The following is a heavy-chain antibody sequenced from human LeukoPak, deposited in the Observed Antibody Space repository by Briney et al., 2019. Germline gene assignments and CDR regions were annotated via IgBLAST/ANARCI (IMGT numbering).Heavy chain of an antibody. CDR1: GFTFSSYA. D-gene: IGHD3-3*01. J-gene: IGHJ4*02. V-gene: IGHV3-30*04. Sequence: GRSLRLSCAASGFTFSSYAMHWVRRAPGKGLEWVAVISYDGSNKYYADSVKGRFTISRDNSKNTLYLQMNSLRAEDTAVYYCASEIIFGSFDYWGQGTLVTVSS. CDR2: ISYDGSNK. CDR3: ASEIIFGSFDY.